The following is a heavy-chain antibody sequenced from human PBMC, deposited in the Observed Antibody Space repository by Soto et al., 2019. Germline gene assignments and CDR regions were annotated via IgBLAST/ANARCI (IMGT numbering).Heavy chain of an antibody. D-gene: IGHD4-17*01. V-gene: IGHV4-59*13. J-gene: IGHJ4*02. Sequence: SNTLSPTCTVFGPSLPTSYWGWIAKSPGKGLEWIGSIFYSESFNHDPSPKSRAAISLDTSKTQFSLKLTSVSAADTAVYYCASFFYDDYGAGFDFWGQGTQVTVSS. CDR1: GPSLPTSY. CDR3: ASFFYDDYGAGFDF. CDR2: IFYSESF.